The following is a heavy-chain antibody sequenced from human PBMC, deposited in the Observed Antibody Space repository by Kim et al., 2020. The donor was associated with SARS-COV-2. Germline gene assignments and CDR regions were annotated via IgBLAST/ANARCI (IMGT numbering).Heavy chain of an antibody. J-gene: IGHJ3*02. CDR2: IYPGDSDT. CDR1: GYSFTSYW. D-gene: IGHD2-15*01. CDR3: ATSRVVVVAATDAFDI. V-gene: IGHV5-51*01. Sequence: GESLKISCKGSGYSFTSYWIGWVRQMPGKGLEWMGIIYPGDSDTRYSPSFQGQVTISADKSISTAYLQWSSLKASDTAMYYCATSRVVVVAATDAFDIWGQGTMVTVSS.